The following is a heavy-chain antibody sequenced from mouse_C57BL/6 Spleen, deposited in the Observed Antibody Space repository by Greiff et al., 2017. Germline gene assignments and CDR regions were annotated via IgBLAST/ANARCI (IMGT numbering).Heavy chain of an antibody. Sequence: EVQLQQSGPELVKPGASVKISCKASGYTFTDYYMNWVKQSHGKSLEWIGDINPNNGGTSYNQKFKGKATLTVDKSSSTADMELRSLTSEDSAVYYCARSSYWGQGTTLTVSS. CDR2: INPNNGGT. J-gene: IGHJ2*01. CDR1: GYTFTDYY. CDR3: ARSSY. V-gene: IGHV1-26*01.